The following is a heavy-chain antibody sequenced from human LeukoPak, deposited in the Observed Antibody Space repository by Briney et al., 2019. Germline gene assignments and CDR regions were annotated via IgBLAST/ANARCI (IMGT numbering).Heavy chain of an antibody. CDR3: GRHDSGTYYRFDY. CDR2: VNYGGPT. CDR1: GGSISSSSYY. Sequence: PSETLSLTCTVSGGSISSSSYYWHWIRQPPGKGLEWIGSVNYGGPTYYNPSLKSRVTISVDTSRNQFSLKLSSVTAADTSVYYCGRHDSGTYYRFDYWGQGSLVTVSS. V-gene: IGHV4-39*01. D-gene: IGHD1-26*01. J-gene: IGHJ4*02.